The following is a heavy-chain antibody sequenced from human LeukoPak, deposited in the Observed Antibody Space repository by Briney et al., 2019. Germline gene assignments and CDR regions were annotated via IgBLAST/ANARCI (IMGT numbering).Heavy chain of an antibody. CDR2: ISGSGGST. CDR1: GFTFSSYG. D-gene: IGHD6-13*01. V-gene: IGHV3-23*01. CDR3: AKDATAVVGTVYMDV. J-gene: IGHJ6*03. Sequence: GGSLRLSCAASGFTFSSYGMSWVRQAPGKGLDWVSAISGSGGSTYYADSVKGRFTISRDNAKNSLYLQMDSLRAEDTAVYYCAKDATAVVGTVYMDVWGKGTTVTISS.